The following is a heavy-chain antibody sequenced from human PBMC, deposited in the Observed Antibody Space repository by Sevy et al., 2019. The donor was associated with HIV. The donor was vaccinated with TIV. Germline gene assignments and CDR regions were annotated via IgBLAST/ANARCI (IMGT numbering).Heavy chain of an antibody. CDR2: IKQDGSEK. D-gene: IGHD2-2*01. Sequence: GGSLRLSCVASGFAFSSSWMTWVRQAPGKGLEWVANIKQDGSEKYYVDFLKGRFTISRDNAKNSLYLQMNSLRAEDTAVYYCARLCTGFIYYYYYGMDVWGQGTTVTVSS. V-gene: IGHV3-7*01. CDR3: ARLCTGFIYYYYYGMDV. CDR1: GFAFSSSW. J-gene: IGHJ6*02.